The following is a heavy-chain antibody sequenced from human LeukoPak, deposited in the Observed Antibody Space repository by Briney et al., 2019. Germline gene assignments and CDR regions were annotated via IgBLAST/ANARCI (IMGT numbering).Heavy chain of an antibody. V-gene: IGHV3-33*01. CDR3: ARAHSSSSTFDL. CDR1: GFTVSDYG. D-gene: IGHD6-6*01. J-gene: IGHJ4*02. Sequence: GGSLRLSCAASGFTVSDYGIHWVRQAPGQGLEWVALIWYDGSKKYYADSVKGRFTISRDNTENTLYLQLNSLRADDTAVYYCARAHSSSSTFDLWGQGTLVTVSS. CDR2: IWYDGSKK.